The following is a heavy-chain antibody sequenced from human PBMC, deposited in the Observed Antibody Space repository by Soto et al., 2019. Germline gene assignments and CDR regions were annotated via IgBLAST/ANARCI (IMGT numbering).Heavy chain of an antibody. CDR3: ARDGRYSYGFDY. CDR1: GFTFSSYS. CDR2: ISSSSSYI. Sequence: EVQLVESGGGLVKPGGSLRLSCAASGFTFSSYSMNWVRQAPGKGLEWVSSISSSSSYIYYADSVKGRFTISRDNAKNSLYLQKNSLRGEDTAVYYCARDGRYSYGFDYWGQGTLVTVSS. D-gene: IGHD5-18*01. V-gene: IGHV3-21*01. J-gene: IGHJ4*02.